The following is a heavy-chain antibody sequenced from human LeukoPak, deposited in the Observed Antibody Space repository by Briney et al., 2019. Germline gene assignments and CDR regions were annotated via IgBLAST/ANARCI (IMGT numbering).Heavy chain of an antibody. CDR2: IIPIFGTA. J-gene: IGHJ4*02. Sequence: SVTVSCKASGGTFSSYAISWVRQAPGQGLEWMGGIIPIFGTANYAQKFQGRVTITADESTSTAYMELSSLRSEDTAVYYCARERGRGRDSPWFDYWGQGTLVTVSS. CDR1: GGTFSSYA. V-gene: IGHV1-69*13. D-gene: IGHD1-26*01. CDR3: ARERGRGRDSPWFDY.